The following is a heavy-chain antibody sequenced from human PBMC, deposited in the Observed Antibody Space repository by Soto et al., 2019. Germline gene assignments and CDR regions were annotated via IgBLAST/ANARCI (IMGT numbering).Heavy chain of an antibody. CDR1: GYTFTSYY. Sequence: ASVKVSCKASGYTFTSYYMHWVRQAPGQRLEWMGWINAGNGNTKYSQKFQGRVTITRDTSASTAYMELSSLRSEDTAVYYCARDGFLYYYYGMDVWGQGTTVTVSS. J-gene: IGHJ6*02. V-gene: IGHV1-3*01. CDR2: INAGNGNT. CDR3: ARDGFLYYYYGMDV.